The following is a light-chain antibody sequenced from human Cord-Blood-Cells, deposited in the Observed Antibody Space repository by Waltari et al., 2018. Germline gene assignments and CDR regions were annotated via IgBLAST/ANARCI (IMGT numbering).Light chain of an antibody. CDR2: DVS. V-gene: IGLV2-14*01. CDR1: SSDVGGYHY. Sequence: QSALTQPASVSGSPGQSLTISCTGTSSDVGGYHYLSWYQQHPGKAPKLMIYDVSKRPSGVSNRFSGSKSGNTASLTISGLQAEDEADYYCSSYTSSSTFVFGTGTKVTVL. J-gene: IGLJ1*01. CDR3: SSYTSSSTFV.